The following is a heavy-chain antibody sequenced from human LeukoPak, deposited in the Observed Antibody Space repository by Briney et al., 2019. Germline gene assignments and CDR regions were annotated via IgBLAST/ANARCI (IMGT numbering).Heavy chain of an antibody. D-gene: IGHD3-16*01. V-gene: IGHV3-23*01. Sequence: GGSLRLSCAAAGFISTTYAMGSVRQAPGKGLERVSSIKGGGGDPFYADSVKGRFTISRDNSKNTLFLQRNSLRAEDTAVYYCAKGGDDFIPFYWWGEGTLVSVSS. CDR2: IKGGGGDP. J-gene: IGHJ4*02. CDR1: GFISTTYA. CDR3: AKGGDDFIPFYW.